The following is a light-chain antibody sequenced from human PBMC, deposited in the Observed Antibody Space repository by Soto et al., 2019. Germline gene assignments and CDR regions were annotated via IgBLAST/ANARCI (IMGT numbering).Light chain of an antibody. CDR2: KAS. CDR1: QSISSY. CDR3: QKYSSAVLT. Sequence: DIQMTHSPSSLSASVGDRVTITCRASQSISSYLNWYQQKPGKAPKLLIYKASTLKSGVPSRLSGSGSGTEFTLAISSLQPEDVATYYCQKYSSAVLTFGPGTKVDIK. J-gene: IGKJ3*01. V-gene: IGKV1-39*01.